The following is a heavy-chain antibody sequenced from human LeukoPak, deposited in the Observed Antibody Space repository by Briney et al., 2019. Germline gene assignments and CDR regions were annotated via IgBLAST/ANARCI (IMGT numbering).Heavy chain of an antibody. J-gene: IGHJ5*02. CDR3: ARGRYGDENDNWFDP. D-gene: IGHD4-17*01. V-gene: IGHV3-30*03. Sequence: PGGSLRLSCAASGFTVSSNYMSWVRQAPGKGLEWVAVISYDGSNKYYADSVKGRFTISRDNSKNTLYLQMNSLRAEDTAVYYCARGRYGDENDNWFDPWGQGTLVTVSS. CDR2: ISYDGSNK. CDR1: GFTVSSNY.